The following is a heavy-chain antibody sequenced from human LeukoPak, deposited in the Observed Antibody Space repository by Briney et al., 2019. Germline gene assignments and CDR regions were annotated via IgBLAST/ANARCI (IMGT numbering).Heavy chain of an antibody. CDR2: ISSSGSTM. J-gene: IGHJ3*02. CDR3: ARESSGGYYFDVFDI. Sequence: QTGGSLRLSCAASGFTFSSYEIHWVRQAPGKGLEWVSYISSSGSTMYYADSVKGRFTISRDNAKNSLYLQMNSLRAEDTAFYYCARESSGGYYFDVFDIWGQGTMVTVPS. V-gene: IGHV3-48*03. D-gene: IGHD3-22*01. CDR1: GFTFSSYE.